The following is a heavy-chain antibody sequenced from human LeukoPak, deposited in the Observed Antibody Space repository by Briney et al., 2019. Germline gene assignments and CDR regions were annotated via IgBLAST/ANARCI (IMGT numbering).Heavy chain of an antibody. D-gene: IGHD2-2*01. V-gene: IGHV3-7*01. CDR3: ASGGGFRSSTFDCSSTSCPLDY. CDR2: IKQDGSEK. J-gene: IGHJ4*02. Sequence: GGSLRLSCVASEFSFSAFWMTWVRPAPGKGLEWVANIKQDGSEKHYMDSAKGRFTISRDNAKNSLYLQMNSLRVEDTATYFCASGGGFRSSTFDCSSTSCPLDYWGQGALVTVSA. CDR1: EFSFSAFW.